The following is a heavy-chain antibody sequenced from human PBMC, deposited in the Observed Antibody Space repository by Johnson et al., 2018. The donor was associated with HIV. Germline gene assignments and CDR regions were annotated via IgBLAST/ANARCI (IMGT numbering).Heavy chain of an antibody. Sequence: VQLVESGGGLIQPGGSLRLSCAASGFTVSSNYTSWVRQAPGQGLEWVSVIYSGGSTYHADPVTVRFTIARDNSKNTLYLQMNSLRAEDTAVYYCARDPSPIVGATYAFDIWGQGTMVTVSS. CDR1: GFTVSSNY. V-gene: IGHV3-53*01. CDR2: IYSGGST. J-gene: IGHJ3*02. D-gene: IGHD1-26*01. CDR3: ARDPSPIVGATYAFDI.